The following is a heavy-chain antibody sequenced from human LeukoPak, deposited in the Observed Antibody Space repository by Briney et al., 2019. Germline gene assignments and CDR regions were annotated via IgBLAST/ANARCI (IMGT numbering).Heavy chain of an antibody. Sequence: ASVKVSCKASGYTFTRYYMHWVRQAPGKGLEWMGIIHPSSGSTSYAQKFEGRVTLTRDTSTSTVYMELISLRSEDTAVYYCARDSSTSSLADPWGQGTLVTVSS. CDR2: IHPSSGST. D-gene: IGHD2-2*01. V-gene: IGHV1-46*01. CDR1: GYTFTRYY. CDR3: ARDSSTSSLADP. J-gene: IGHJ5*02.